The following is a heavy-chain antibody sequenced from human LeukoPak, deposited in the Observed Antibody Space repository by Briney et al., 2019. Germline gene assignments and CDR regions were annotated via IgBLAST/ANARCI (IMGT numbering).Heavy chain of an antibody. Sequence: GGSLRLSCVVSGFTFSSCSMNWVRQAPGKGLEWVSYISSSSTTRYYADSVKGRFTISRDNAKNSLYLQMNSLRDEDSAVYYCARDPHIAAAGTIFDYWGQGTLVTVSS. CDR3: ARDPHIAAAGTIFDY. J-gene: IGHJ4*02. V-gene: IGHV3-48*02. CDR2: ISSSSTTR. CDR1: GFTFSSCS. D-gene: IGHD6-13*01.